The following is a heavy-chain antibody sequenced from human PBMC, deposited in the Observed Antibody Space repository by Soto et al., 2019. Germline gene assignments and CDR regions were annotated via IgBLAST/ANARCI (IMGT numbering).Heavy chain of an antibody. CDR3: AKDDQWLVSYFDY. D-gene: IGHD6-19*01. CDR2: ISGSGGST. V-gene: IGHV3-23*01. CDR1: GFTFSSYA. Sequence: PGGSLRLSCAASGFTFSSYAMSWVRQAPGKGLEWVSAISGSGGSTYYADSVKGRFTISRDNSKNTLYLQMNSLRAEDTAVYYCAKDDQWLVSYFDYWGQATLVTVSS. J-gene: IGHJ4*02.